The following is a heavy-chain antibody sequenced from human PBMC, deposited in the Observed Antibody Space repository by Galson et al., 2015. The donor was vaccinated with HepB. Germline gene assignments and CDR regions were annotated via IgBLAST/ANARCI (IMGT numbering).Heavy chain of an antibody. CDR3: GRQTHRQNPMDV. CDR1: GGSISDHY. Sequence: TLSLTCIVSGGSISDHYWSWIRQSPGKGLEWIGYIYYSDIGTTNYNPSLRSRVTISADTSKNQFSLKLTSVTAADTAVYYCGRQTHRQNPMDVWGQGTTVTVSS. D-gene: IGHD1-14*01. V-gene: IGHV4-59*08. CDR2: IYYSDIGTT. J-gene: IGHJ6*02.